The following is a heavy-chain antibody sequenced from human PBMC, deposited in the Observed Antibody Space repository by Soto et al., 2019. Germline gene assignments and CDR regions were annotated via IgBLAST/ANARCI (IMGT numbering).Heavy chain of an antibody. CDR2: IYHGGSI. CDR3: ARHKPSGSYYFDY. Sequence: PSETLSLTCSVSGASISSYYYTWIRQPPGKGLEWIGYIYHGGSINYNPSFKSRVIISVDTSKNQFSLKLSSVTAADTAVYYCARHKPSGSYYFDYWGQGTLVTVSS. J-gene: IGHJ4*02. D-gene: IGHD1-26*01. V-gene: IGHV4-59*08. CDR1: GASISSYY.